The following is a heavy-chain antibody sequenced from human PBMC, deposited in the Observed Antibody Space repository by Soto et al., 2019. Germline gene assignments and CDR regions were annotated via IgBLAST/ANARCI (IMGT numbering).Heavy chain of an antibody. CDR1: GFTFSDYY. Sequence: VQLVESGGGLVKPGGSLRLSCAASGFTFSDYYMAWTRQAPGKGLEWIAYIVSGSTYTNYADSVKGRFTISRDNDRESLFLEMHSLRADDTALYYCARVDGESRMDVWGQGTTVSVS. CDR3: ARVDGESRMDV. J-gene: IGHJ6*02. V-gene: IGHV3-11*06. CDR2: IVSGSTYT. D-gene: IGHD2-21*01.